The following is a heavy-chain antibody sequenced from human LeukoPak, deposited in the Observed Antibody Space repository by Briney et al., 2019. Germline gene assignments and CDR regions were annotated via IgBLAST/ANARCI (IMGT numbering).Heavy chain of an antibody. V-gene: IGHV3-23*01. CDR1: GFTFSTDA. CDR3: AAAYFGVDQYYYGMDV. D-gene: IGHD3-3*01. J-gene: IGHJ6*02. Sequence: GGSLRLSCAASGFTFSTDAMTWVRQAPGKGLQWVSAISRSGGSTYSADSVKGGFTISRDTSKNTLYLQMNGLRAEDTAVYYCAAAYFGVDQYYYGMDVWGQGTTVTVSS. CDR2: ISRSGGST.